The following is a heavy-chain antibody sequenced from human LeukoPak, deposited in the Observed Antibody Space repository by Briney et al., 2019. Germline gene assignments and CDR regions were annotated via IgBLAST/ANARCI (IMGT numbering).Heavy chain of an antibody. D-gene: IGHD6-19*01. CDR2: INPNSGGT. CDR3: ARVDGIAVAGTWD. CDR1: GYTFTGYY. V-gene: IGHV1-2*02. J-gene: IGHJ4*02. Sequence: GASVKVSCKASGYTFTGYYMHWVRQAPGQGLEWMGWINPNSGGTNYAQKFQGRVTMTRDTSISTAYMELSRLRSDDTAVYYCARVDGIAVAGTWDWGQGTLVTVSS.